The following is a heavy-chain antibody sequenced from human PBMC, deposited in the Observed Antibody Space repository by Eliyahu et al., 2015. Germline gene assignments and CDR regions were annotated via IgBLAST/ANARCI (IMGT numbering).Heavy chain of an antibody. J-gene: IGHJ4*02. D-gene: IGHD3-16*01. CDR1: GYXXTTEW. CDR2: VYPGDSDT. CDR3: ARPLGDIWGYFDY. Sequence: EVQLVQSGVEVKXPGESLXISCXGSGYXXTTEWIGWVRQMPGKGLXWMGIVYPGDSDTRYSPSFQGQVTISADKSISTAYLQWSSLKASDTAMYYCARPLGDIWGYFDYWGQGSLVTVSS. V-gene: IGHV5-51*01.